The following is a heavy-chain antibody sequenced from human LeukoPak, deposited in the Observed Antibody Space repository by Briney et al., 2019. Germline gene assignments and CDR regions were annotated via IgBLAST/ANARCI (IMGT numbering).Heavy chain of an antibody. CDR2: IYSGGST. J-gene: IGHJ4*02. CDR3: AKTHDY. Sequence: GGSLRLSCSASGFTVSSHYMSWVRQAPGKGLEWVSVIYSGGSTYYADSVKGRFTISRDNSKNTLYLQMNSLRTEDTAVYHCAKTHDYWGQGTLVTVSS. CDR1: GFTVSSHY. V-gene: IGHV3-66*02.